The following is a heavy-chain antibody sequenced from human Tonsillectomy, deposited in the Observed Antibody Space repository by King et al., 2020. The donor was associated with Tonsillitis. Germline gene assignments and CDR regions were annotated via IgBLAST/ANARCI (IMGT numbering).Heavy chain of an antibody. Sequence: VQLQQSGPRLVKPSQTLSLTCALFGDTVSSRSATWDWIRQSPSRGLEWLGRAYYLSKLYIDYAVSVKSRITIKPDTSKNQFSLQLDSVTPDDTAVYFCARRYRGRMDVWGQGTTVTVSS. CDR3: ARRYRGRMDV. CDR1: GDTVSSRSAT. J-gene: IGHJ6*02. CDR2: AYYLSKLYI. V-gene: IGHV6-1*01. D-gene: IGHD5-18*01.